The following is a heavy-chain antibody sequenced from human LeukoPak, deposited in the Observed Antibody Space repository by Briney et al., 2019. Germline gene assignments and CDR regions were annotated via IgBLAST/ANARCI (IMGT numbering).Heavy chain of an antibody. CDR3: ASSYDSSGYYYEGAFDI. V-gene: IGHV5-51*01. D-gene: IGHD3-22*01. Sequence: GESLKISCQGSGYSFTSYWIGWVRQMPGKGMEWRGIIYPGDSDTRYSPSFQGQVTISADKSISTAYLQWSSLKASDTAMYYCASSYDSSGYYYEGAFDIWGQGTMVTVSS. CDR2: IYPGDSDT. CDR1: GYSFTSYW. J-gene: IGHJ3*02.